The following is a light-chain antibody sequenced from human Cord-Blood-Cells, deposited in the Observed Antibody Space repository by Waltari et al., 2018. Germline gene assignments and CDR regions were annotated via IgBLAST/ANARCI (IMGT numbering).Light chain of an antibody. V-gene: IGLV1-40*01. CDR1: SSNIGAGHD. Sequence: QSVLTQPPSVSGAPGQRVTISCTGSSSNIGAGHDVHWYQQLPGTAPKLLIYGNSNRPSGVPDRFSGSKSGTSAYLAITGLQAEDEADYYCQSYDSSLSGVVFGGGTKLTVL. J-gene: IGLJ2*01. CDR3: QSYDSSLSGVV. CDR2: GNS.